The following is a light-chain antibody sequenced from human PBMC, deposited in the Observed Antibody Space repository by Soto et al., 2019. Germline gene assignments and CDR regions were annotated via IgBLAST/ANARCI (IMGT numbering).Light chain of an antibody. CDR3: QQRSNWPPT. CDR2: DAS. CDR1: QSVSSY. J-gene: IGKJ5*01. Sequence: EIVLTQSPATLSLYPGERATLSCRASQSVSSYLAWYQQKPGQAPRLLIYDASNRATGIPARFSGSGSGTDFTLPIRSLEPADFAVYYCQQRSNWPPTFGQGTRLEIK. V-gene: IGKV3-11*01.